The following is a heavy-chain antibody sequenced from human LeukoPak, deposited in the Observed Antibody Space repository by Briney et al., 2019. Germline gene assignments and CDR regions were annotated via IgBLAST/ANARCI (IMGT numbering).Heavy chain of an antibody. V-gene: IGHV3-74*01. D-gene: IGHD4-17*01. CDR3: ARVMTTVTHYYYYGMDV. CDR1: GFTFSSYA. Sequence: GGSLRLSCAASGFTFSSYAMHWVRQAPGKGLVWVSRINSDGSSTSYADSVKGRFTISRDNAKNTLYLQMNSLRAEDTAVYYCARVMTTVTHYYYYGMDVWGQGTTVTVSS. J-gene: IGHJ6*02. CDR2: INSDGSST.